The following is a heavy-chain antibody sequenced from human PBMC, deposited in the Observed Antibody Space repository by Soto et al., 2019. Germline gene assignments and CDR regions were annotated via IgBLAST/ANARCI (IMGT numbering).Heavy chain of an antibody. D-gene: IGHD3-22*01. V-gene: IGHV3-23*01. CDR3: TRDSGYDSTD. CDR1: GFTFPIYG. CDR2: LSASGVTT. J-gene: IGHJ4*02. Sequence: EVQLLESGGGLEQPGGSLRLSCAASGFTFPIYGMSWVRRPPGKGLEWISGLSASGVTTYNADSVKGRFTISRDSSKNTLYLQMSSLRVDDTAVYYCTRDSGYDSTDWGQGTLVTVSS.